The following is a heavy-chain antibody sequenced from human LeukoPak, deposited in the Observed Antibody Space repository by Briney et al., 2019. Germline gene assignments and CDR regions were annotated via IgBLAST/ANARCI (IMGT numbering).Heavy chain of an antibody. V-gene: IGHV3-21*01. D-gene: IGHD3-22*01. J-gene: IGHJ4*02. Sequence: GGSLRLSCAASGFTFSSYSMNWVRQAPGKGLEWVSFISSSSSYIYYVDSVKSRFIISRDNAKNSLYLQMNSLRAEDTAVYYCARGNDYYDSSGYYYWGQGTLVTVSS. CDR3: ARGNDYYDSSGYYY. CDR1: GFTFSSYS. CDR2: ISSSSSYI.